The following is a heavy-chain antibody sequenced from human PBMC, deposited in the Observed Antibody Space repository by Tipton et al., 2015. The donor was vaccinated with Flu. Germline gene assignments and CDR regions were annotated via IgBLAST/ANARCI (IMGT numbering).Heavy chain of an antibody. D-gene: IGHD4-23*01. CDR3: ARHGGYYFDY. CDR2: INHSGRT. CDR1: GGSVSGHY. Sequence: LRLSCAVYGGSVSGHYWSRIRQPPGKGLEWIGEINHSGRTNYNPSLKSRVTISVDTSKNQFSLKLSSVNAADTAVYYCARHGGYYFDYWGQGTLVTVSS. V-gene: IGHV4-34*01. J-gene: IGHJ4*02.